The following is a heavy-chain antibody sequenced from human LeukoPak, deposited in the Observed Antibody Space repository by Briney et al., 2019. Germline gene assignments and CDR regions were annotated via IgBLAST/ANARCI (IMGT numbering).Heavy chain of an antibody. D-gene: IGHD6-19*01. CDR1: GGSFSGYY. Sequence: SETLSLTCAVYGGSFSGYYWRWIRQPPGKGLEWIGYIYYSGSTNYNPSLKSRVTISVDTSKNQFSLKLSSVTAADTAVYYCARFVSGWFNFDYWGQGTLVTVSS. V-gene: IGHV4-59*01. CDR2: IYYSGST. J-gene: IGHJ4*02. CDR3: ARFVSGWFNFDY.